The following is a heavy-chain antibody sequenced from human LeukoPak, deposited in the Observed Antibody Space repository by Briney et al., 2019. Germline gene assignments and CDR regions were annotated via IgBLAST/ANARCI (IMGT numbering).Heavy chain of an antibody. J-gene: IGHJ4*02. Sequence: GGSLRLSCAASRFTFSSYSMNWVRQAPGKVLEWVSYITSSSSIIYYADSVKGRFTISRDNAKNSLYLQMNSLRDEDTAVYYCARRATVVTHFDYWGQGTLVTVSS. CDR3: ARRATVVTHFDY. D-gene: IGHD4-23*01. CDR1: RFTFSSYS. CDR2: ITSSSSII. V-gene: IGHV3-48*02.